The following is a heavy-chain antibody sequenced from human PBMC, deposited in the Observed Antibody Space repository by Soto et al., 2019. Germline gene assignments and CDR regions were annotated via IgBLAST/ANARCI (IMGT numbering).Heavy chain of an antibody. CDR2: ISSSDSII. Sequence: GGSLRLSCAASGFTFSDYYMSWIRQAPGKGLEWVSYISSSDSIIYYADSVKGRFTISRDNAKNSLYLQMNSLRAEDTAVYYCSRDLGYYDSSGYFDYWGQGTLVTVSS. J-gene: IGHJ4*02. CDR3: SRDLGYYDSSGYFDY. V-gene: IGHV3-11*01. D-gene: IGHD3-22*01. CDR1: GFTFSDYY.